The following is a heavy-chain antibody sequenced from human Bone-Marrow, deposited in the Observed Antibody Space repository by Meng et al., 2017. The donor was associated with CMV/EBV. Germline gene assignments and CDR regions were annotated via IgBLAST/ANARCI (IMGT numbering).Heavy chain of an antibody. CDR3: ARDDSGYRYYYYGMYV. J-gene: IGHJ6*02. D-gene: IGHD5-12*01. Sequence: ASVKVSCKASGYTFTSYGISWVRQAPGQGLEWMGWINPNSGGTNYAQKFQGRVTMTRDTSISTAYMELSRLRSDDTAVYYCARDDSGYRYYYYGMYVWGQATTVADSS. CDR1: GYTFTSYG. CDR2: INPNSGGT. V-gene: IGHV1-2*02.